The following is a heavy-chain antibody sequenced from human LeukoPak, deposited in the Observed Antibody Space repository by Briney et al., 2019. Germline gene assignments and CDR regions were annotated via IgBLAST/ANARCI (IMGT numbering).Heavy chain of an antibody. CDR3: ARDRYYDSSGYYNDY. Sequence: SETLSLTCAVYGGSFSGYYWSWIRQPPGKGLEWIGEINRSGTTNYNPSLKSRVTISVDTSKNQFSLKLSSVTAADTAVYYCARDRYYDSSGYYNDYWGQGTLVTVSS. J-gene: IGHJ4*02. CDR1: GGSFSGYY. D-gene: IGHD3-22*01. V-gene: IGHV4-34*01. CDR2: INRSGTT.